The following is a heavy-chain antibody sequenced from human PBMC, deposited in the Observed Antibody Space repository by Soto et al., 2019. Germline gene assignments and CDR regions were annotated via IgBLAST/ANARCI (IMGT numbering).Heavy chain of an antibody. J-gene: IGHJ3*02. CDR2: IHYSGST. Sequence: SDALSLTCTVSTGSISRGDYYWNWIRHHPGKGLEWIGYIHYSGSTYYNPSLKSRVTISVDTSKNQLTLKLNSVTAADTAVYYCVRGRSGSTRAFDIWGQGTMVT. D-gene: IGHD1-26*01. CDR1: TGSISRGDYY. CDR3: VRGRSGSTRAFDI. V-gene: IGHV4-31*03.